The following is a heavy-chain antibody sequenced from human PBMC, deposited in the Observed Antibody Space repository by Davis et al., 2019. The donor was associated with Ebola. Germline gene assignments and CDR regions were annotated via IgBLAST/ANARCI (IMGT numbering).Heavy chain of an antibody. J-gene: IGHJ4*02. Sequence: GESLKISCKASGYSFTSFWIGWVRQMPGKGLEYMGIIYPGDSDTTYSPSFQGQVTISADKFNNTAYLQWGSLKPSDTAMYYCARHFCSGGQCYSWDSWGQGTLVTVSS. CDR2: IYPGDSDT. D-gene: IGHD2-15*01. CDR1: GYSFTSFW. CDR3: ARHFCSGGQCYSWDS. V-gene: IGHV5-51*01.